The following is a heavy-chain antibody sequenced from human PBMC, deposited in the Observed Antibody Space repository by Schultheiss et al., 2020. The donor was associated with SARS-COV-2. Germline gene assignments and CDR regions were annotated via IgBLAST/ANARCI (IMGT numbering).Heavy chain of an antibody. V-gene: IGHV3-21*01. CDR1: GFTFSSYT. J-gene: IGHJ5*02. CDR3: ARDPGEQWLVLGAFPTFDP. CDR2: ISSSSSYI. D-gene: IGHD6-19*01. Sequence: GGSLRLSCAGSGFTFSSYTMNWVRQAPGKGLEWVSSISSSSSYIYYADSVKGRFTISRDNAKNSLYLQMNSLRAEDTAVYYCARDPGEQWLVLGAFPTFDPWGKGTLVTVSS.